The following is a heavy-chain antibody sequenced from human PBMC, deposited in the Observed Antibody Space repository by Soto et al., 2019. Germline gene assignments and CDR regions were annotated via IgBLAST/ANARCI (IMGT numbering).Heavy chain of an antibody. Sequence: SETLSLTFTLSGGSINDYNYYWGWVRQSPAKGLEWIATVCHTGNTYYNPSLRSRVTISAYTSRDQFSLNLTSVTAADTAVYYCARRSAVTLVRGATSPWHXWGPGTVVTVSX. D-gene: IGHD3-10*01. CDR2: VCHTGNT. J-gene: IGHJ4*02. CDR3: ARRSAVTLVRGATSPWHX. CDR1: GGSINDYNYY. V-gene: IGHV4-39*01.